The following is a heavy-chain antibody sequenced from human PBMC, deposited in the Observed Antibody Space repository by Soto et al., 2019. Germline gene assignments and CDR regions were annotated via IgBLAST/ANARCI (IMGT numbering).Heavy chain of an antibody. J-gene: IGHJ4*02. D-gene: IGHD6-13*01. CDR2: IATDRYT. CDR3: VRDSETSSRWSLDY. CDR1: GFNVSSDY. Sequence: EVQLVESGGGLIQPGGSLRLSCAASGFNVSSDYMNWVRQAPGKGLEWVSVIATDRYTSYADSVKGRFSISRDNSKNTLYLQMNSLRVEDTAVYYCVRDSETSSRWSLDYWGQGTLVTVSS. V-gene: IGHV3-53*01.